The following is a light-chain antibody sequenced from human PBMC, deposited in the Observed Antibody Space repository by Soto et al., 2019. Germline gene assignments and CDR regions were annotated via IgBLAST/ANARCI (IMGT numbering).Light chain of an antibody. CDR1: QTVRNNY. CDR2: DAS. J-gene: IGKJ5*01. V-gene: IGKV3D-20*02. CDR3: QQRSNWPPVFT. Sequence: EFVLTQPPGTLSLSPGERATLSCRASQTVRNNYLAWYQQKPGQAPRLLLYDASSRATGIPDRFSGGGSGTGFALTISRLEPEDFAVYYCQQRSNWPPVFTFGLGTRLEIK.